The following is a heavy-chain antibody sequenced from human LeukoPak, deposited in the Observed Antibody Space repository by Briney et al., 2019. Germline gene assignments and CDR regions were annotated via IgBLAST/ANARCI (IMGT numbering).Heavy chain of an antibody. D-gene: IGHD3-10*01. Sequence: PGGSLRLSCAAPAASGFTFSSYAFHWVRQAPGKGLEWVANIKQDGSEKYYVDSVKGRFTISRDNAKNSLYLQMNSLRAEDTAVYYCASRRMVRGVIIFDYWGQGTLVTVSS. CDR1: GFTFSSYA. CDR3: ASRRMVRGVIIFDY. V-gene: IGHV3-7*01. CDR2: IKQDGSEK. J-gene: IGHJ4*02.